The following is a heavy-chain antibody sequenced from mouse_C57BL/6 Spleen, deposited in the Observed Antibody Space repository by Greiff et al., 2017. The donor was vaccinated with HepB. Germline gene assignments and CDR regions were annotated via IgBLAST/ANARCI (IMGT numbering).Heavy chain of an antibody. J-gene: IGHJ4*01. CDR2: ISSGSSTI. D-gene: IGHD1-1*01. CDR3: ARFYGYFAMDY. CDR1: GFTFSDYG. Sequence: DVMLVESGGGLVKPGGSLKLSCAASGFTFSDYGMHWVRQAPEKGLEWVAYISSGSSTIYYADTVKGRFTISRDNAKNTLFLQMTSLRSEDTARYYCARFYGYFAMDYWGQGTSVTVSS. V-gene: IGHV5-17*01.